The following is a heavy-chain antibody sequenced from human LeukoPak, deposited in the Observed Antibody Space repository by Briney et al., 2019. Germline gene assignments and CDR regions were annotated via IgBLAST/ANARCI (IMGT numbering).Heavy chain of an antibody. J-gene: IGHJ4*02. V-gene: IGHV3-15*01. Sequence: GGSLRLSCAASGFTFSSYWMSWVRQAPGKGLEWVGHIRSKADGGTPDYIAPVKGRFTISRDDSKDTLYLQMNSLNTEDTAMYYCTTRSPARYCSDGACYSSADYWGQGTLVTVSS. CDR3: TTRSPARYCSDGACYSSADY. D-gene: IGHD2-15*01. CDR2: IRSKADGGTP. CDR1: GFTFSSYW.